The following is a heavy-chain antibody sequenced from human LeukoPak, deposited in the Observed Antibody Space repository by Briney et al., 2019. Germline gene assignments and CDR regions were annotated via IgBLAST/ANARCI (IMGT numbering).Heavy chain of an antibody. V-gene: IGHV4-38-2*02. CDR2: IYHSGST. CDR3: ARDPGGNYDYVWGSYRPDNWFDP. Sequence: SETLSLTCAVSGYSISSGYYWGWIRQPPGKGLEWIGSIYHSGSTYYNPSLKSRVTISVDTSKNQFSLKLSSVTAADTAVYYCARDPGGNYDYVWGSYRPDNWFDPWGQGTLVTVSS. CDR1: GYSISSGYY. D-gene: IGHD3-16*02. J-gene: IGHJ5*02.